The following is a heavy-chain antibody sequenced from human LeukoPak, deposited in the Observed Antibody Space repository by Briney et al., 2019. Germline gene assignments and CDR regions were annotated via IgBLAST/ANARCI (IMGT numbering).Heavy chain of an antibody. CDR1: GGSISSYY. Sequence: PSETLSLTCTVSGGSISSYYWSWIRQPPGKGLEWIGYIYYSGSTNYNPSLKSRVTISVDTSKNQFSLKLSSVTAADTAVYYCAREGYGVRAFDIWGQGTMVTVSS. J-gene: IGHJ3*02. D-gene: IGHD6-13*01. CDR2: IYYSGST. V-gene: IGHV4-59*01. CDR3: AREGYGVRAFDI.